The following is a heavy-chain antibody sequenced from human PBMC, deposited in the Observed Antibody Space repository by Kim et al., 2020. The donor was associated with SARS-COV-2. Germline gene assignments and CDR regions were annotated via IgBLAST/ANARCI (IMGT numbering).Heavy chain of an antibody. Sequence: GGSLRLSCAVSGFTFSSNAMTWVRQAPGKGLEWVSGISGSGGSTYYADSVKGRFTISRDNSKNTLYLQMDSLRAEDTAIYYCAKGYCGGGNCQKFWSFDLWGRGTLVTVSS. CDR1: GFTFSSNA. CDR3: AKGYCGGGNCQKFWSFDL. V-gene: IGHV3-23*01. D-gene: IGHD2-15*01. CDR2: ISGSGGST. J-gene: IGHJ2*01.